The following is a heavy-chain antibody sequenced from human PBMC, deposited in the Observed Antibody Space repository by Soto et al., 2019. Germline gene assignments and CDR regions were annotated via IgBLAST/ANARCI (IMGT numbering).Heavy chain of an antibody. D-gene: IGHD6-19*01. J-gene: IGHJ4*02. CDR2: ISGSGGST. CDR3: SNSRQWLVPDY. CDR1: GFTFSSYA. V-gene: IGHV3-23*01. Sequence: GGSLRLSCAASGFTFSSYAMSWVRQAPGKGLGWVSAISGSGGSTYYADSVKGRFTISRDNSKNTLYLQMNSLRAEDTAVYYCSNSRQWLVPDYWGQGTLVTVSS.